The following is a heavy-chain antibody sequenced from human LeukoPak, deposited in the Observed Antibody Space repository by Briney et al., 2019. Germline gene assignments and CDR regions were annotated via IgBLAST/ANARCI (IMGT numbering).Heavy chain of an antibody. Sequence: ASVKVSCKASGYTFTSYDINWVRQATGQGLEWMGWMNPNSGNTGYAQKFQGRVTMTRNTSISTAYLQWSSLKASDTAMYYCARQVSVVSNAFDIWGQGTMVTVSS. CDR1: GYTFTSYD. CDR2: MNPNSGNT. V-gene: IGHV1-8*01. D-gene: IGHD2-2*01. CDR3: ARQVSVVSNAFDI. J-gene: IGHJ3*02.